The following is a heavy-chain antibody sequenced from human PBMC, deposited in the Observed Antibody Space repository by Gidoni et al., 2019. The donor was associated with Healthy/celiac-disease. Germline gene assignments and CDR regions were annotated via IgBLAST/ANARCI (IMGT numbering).Heavy chain of an antibody. CDR2: IYYSGST. D-gene: IGHD3-10*01. CDR3: ARHRITMVRGANYGMDV. Sequence: QLQLQESGPGLVKPSATLSLTCTVSGGSISSSSYYWGWIRQPPGKGLEWIGSIYYSGSTYYNPSLKSRVTISVDTSKNQFSLKLSSVTAADTAVYYCARHRITMVRGANYGMDVWGQGTTVTVSS. V-gene: IGHV4-39*01. CDR1: GGSISSSSYY. J-gene: IGHJ6*02.